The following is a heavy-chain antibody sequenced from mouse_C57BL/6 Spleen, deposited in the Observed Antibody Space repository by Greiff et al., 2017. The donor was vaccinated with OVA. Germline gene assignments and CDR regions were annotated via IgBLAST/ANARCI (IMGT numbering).Heavy chain of an antibody. CDR3: ARGAIYDGYYGAY. J-gene: IGHJ3*01. V-gene: IGHV5-12*01. CDR1: GFTFSDYY. CDR2: ISNGGGST. Sequence: EVQVVESGGGLVQPGGSLKLSCAASGFTFSDYYMYWVRQTPEKRLEWVAYISNGGGSTYYPDTVKGRFTISRDNAKNTLYLQMSRLKSEDTAMYYCARGAIYDGYYGAYWGQGTLVTVSA. D-gene: IGHD2-3*01.